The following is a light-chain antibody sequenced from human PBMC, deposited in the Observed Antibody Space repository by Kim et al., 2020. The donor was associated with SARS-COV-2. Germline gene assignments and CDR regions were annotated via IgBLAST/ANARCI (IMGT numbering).Light chain of an antibody. Sequence: ASAGDEVTITCRASQVISKTLSWYKKKPGEAPERLIYEAYTLQSVVSPRFSGSRSVTDFTLTISSLQSEDFAKYYCQQNYIYPLTFGGGTKVDIK. CDR1: QVISKT. J-gene: IGKJ4*01. CDR3: QQNYIYPLT. V-gene: IGKV1-8*01. CDR2: EAY.